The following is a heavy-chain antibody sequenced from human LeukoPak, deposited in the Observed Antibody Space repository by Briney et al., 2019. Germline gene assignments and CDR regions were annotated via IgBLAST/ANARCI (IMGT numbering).Heavy chain of an antibody. V-gene: IGHV3-23*01. CDR2: VSGSGGST. Sequence: GGPLRLSCAASGFTFSSYAMSWVRQAPGKGLEWVSGVSGSGGSTYYADSVKGRFTISRDNSKNTLYLQMNSLRAEDTAVYYCAKDAAYCGGDCYWGWFVPWGQGTLVTVSS. CDR1: GFTFSSYA. CDR3: AKDAAYCGGDCYWGWFVP. J-gene: IGHJ5*02. D-gene: IGHD2-21*02.